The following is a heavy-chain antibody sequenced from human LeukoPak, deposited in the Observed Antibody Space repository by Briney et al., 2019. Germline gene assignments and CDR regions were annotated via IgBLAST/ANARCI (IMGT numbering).Heavy chain of an antibody. Sequence: SETLSLTCTVSGGSLSNYYWSWIRQPPGKGLEWIGYMYYRGRSNYNPSLKSRVTILVDTSKNQFSLKLSSVTAADTAVYYCARPNLGIAAAGTENYYYMDVWGKGTTVTISS. CDR1: GGSLSNYY. D-gene: IGHD6-13*01. CDR3: ARPNLGIAAAGTENYYYMDV. V-gene: IGHV4-59*12. CDR2: MYYRGRS. J-gene: IGHJ6*03.